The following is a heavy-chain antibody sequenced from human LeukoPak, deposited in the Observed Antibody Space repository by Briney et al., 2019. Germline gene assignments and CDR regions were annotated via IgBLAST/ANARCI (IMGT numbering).Heavy chain of an antibody. CDR3: AKARGSTSLNWFDP. Sequence: GGSLRLSCAASGFTFSDYYMSWIRQAPGKGLEWVSYISSSGSTIYYADSVKGRFTISRDNAKNTLYLQMNSLRAEDTAVYYCAKARGSTSLNWFDPWGQGTLVTVSS. CDR1: GFTFSDYY. D-gene: IGHD2-2*01. CDR2: ISSSGSTI. V-gene: IGHV3-11*01. J-gene: IGHJ5*02.